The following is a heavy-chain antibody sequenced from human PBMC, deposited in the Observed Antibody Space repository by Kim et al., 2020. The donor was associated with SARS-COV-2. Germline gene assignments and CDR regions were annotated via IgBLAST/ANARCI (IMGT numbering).Heavy chain of an antibody. CDR3: TRGSGWYGN. CDR1: GGSINSYS. Sequence: SETLSLTCTGSGGSINSYSWSWIRQPAGKGLEWIGCFYTSGSTNYNPSLKSRVTMSVDRSKNQFSLKLSSVTAADTAVYYCTRGSGWYGNWGQGTLVTVSS. D-gene: IGHD6-19*01. CDR2: FYTSGST. J-gene: IGHJ4*02. V-gene: IGHV4-4*07.